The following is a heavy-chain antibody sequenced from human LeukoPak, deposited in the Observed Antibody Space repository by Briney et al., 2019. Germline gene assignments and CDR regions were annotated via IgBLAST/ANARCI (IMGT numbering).Heavy chain of an antibody. CDR2: VWYEGSNK. CDR1: GFTFSNYG. V-gene: IGHV3-33*01. CDR3: ARDVPDSGNYYPDAFDI. D-gene: IGHD3-10*01. Sequence: GGSLRLSCAASGFTFSNYGMHWVRQAPGKGLEWVAVVWYEGSNKYYADSVKGRFTISRDNSKNTLYLQMNSLRAEDTAVYYCARDVPDSGNYYPDAFDIWGQGTMVTVSS. J-gene: IGHJ3*02.